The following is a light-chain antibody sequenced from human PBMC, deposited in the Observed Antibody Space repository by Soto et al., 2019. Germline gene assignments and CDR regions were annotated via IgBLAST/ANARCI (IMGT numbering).Light chain of an antibody. J-gene: IGKJ1*01. V-gene: IGKV3-15*01. CDR2: AAS. CDR1: QSVTNY. Sequence: DIVWTHSPDYLSYTPGARDTLTCMASQSVTNYIAWYQQRPGQAPRLLIYAASTRATGIPARFSGSGSGTEFTLIIDSLQSEDFAVYYCQQYNKWPRTVGQGTKVDI. CDR3: QQYNKWPRT.